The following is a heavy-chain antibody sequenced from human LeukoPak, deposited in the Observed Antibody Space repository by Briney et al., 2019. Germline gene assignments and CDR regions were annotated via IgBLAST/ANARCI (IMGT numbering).Heavy chain of an antibody. V-gene: IGHV4-4*07. CDR1: GGSISIYY. Sequence: SETLSLTCTVSGGSISIYYWTWIRQPAGKGLEWIGRIYTSGSTNYNPSLKSRVTMSVDTSKNQFSLKLSSVTAADTAVYYCARDDYGGNSRGRYFDYWGQGTLVTVSS. D-gene: IGHD4-23*01. CDR2: IYTSGST. J-gene: IGHJ4*02. CDR3: ARDDYGGNSRGRYFDY.